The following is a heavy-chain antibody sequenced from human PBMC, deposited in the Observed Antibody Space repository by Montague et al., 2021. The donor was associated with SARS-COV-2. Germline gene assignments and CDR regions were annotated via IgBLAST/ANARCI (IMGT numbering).Heavy chain of an antibody. Sequence: TLSLTCAVYGGPFSGDGSFSGYYWSWIRQHPGKGLEWIGYIYYSGSTYYNPSLKSRVTISVDTSKNQFSLKLSSVTAADTAVYYCARLRSSSNWYFDLWGRGTLVTVSS. CDR1: GGPFSGDGSFSGYY. V-gene: IGHV4-31*11. CDR3: ARLRSSSNWYFDL. CDR2: IYYSGST. J-gene: IGHJ2*01. D-gene: IGHD6-6*01.